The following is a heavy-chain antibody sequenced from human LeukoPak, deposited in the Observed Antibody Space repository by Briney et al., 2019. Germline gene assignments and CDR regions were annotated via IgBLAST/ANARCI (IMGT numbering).Heavy chain of an antibody. Sequence: GGSLRLSCAASGFTFSSYAMSWVRQAPGKGLEWVSAISGSGGSTYYADSVKGRFTISRDNSKNTLYLQMNSLRAEDTAVYYCAKDRARYFDWLLAAGFDYWSQGTLVTVSS. CDR1: GFTFSSYA. V-gene: IGHV3-23*01. J-gene: IGHJ4*02. CDR3: AKDRARYFDWLLAAGFDY. CDR2: ISGSGGST. D-gene: IGHD3-9*01.